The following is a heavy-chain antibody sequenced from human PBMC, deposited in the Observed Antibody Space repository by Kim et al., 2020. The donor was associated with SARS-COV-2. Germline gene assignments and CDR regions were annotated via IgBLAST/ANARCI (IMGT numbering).Heavy chain of an antibody. D-gene: IGHD2-2*01. CDR2: IYTSGST. J-gene: IGHJ5*02. V-gene: IGHV4-61*02. CDR3: ARDPMPGGGYTWFDP. CDR1: GGSISSGSYY. Sequence: SETLSLTCTVSGGSISSGSYYWSWIRQPAGKGLEWIGRIYTSGSTNYNPSLKSRVTISVDTSKNQFSLKLSSVTAADTAVYYCARDPMPGGGYTWFDPWGQGTLVTVSS.